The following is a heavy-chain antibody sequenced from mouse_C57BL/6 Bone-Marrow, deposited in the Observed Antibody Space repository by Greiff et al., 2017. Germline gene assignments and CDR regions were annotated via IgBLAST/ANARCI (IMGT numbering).Heavy chain of an antibody. CDR1: GYSFTGYY. V-gene: IGHV1-31*01. CDR2: IYPYNGVS. CDR3: AREETTVAPYYFDY. D-gene: IGHD1-1*01. Sequence: EVQLQESGPELVKPGASVKISCKASGYSFTGYYMHWVKQSHGNILDWIGYIYPYNGVSSYNQKFKGKATLTVDKSSSTAYMELRSLTSEDSAVYYGAREETTVAPYYFDYWGQGTTLTVSS. J-gene: IGHJ2*01.